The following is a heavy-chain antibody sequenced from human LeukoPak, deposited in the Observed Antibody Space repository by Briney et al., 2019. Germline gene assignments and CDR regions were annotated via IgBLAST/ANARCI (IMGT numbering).Heavy chain of an antibody. Sequence: PGGSLRLSCAASGFTFSSYAMHWVRQAPGKGREWEAVISYDGSNKYYADSVKGRFTISRDNAKNTLYLQMNSLRAENTAVYYSARDCRACLGEGGAFDIGGQGTMVTVS. CDR1: GFTFSSYA. CDR2: ISYDGSNK. D-gene: IGHD3-16*01. CDR3: ARDCRACLGEGGAFDI. V-gene: IGHV3-30*04. J-gene: IGHJ3*02.